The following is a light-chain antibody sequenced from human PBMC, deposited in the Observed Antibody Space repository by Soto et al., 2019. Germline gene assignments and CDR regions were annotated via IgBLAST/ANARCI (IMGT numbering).Light chain of an antibody. Sequence: EILMTQSPATLSVSPGERATLSCRASQSVSSNLAWYQQKPGQAPRLLIYGASTRATGIPARFSGSGSGTEFTLTISRLQPDDFATYYCQQYNSYPITFGQGTRLEIK. CDR3: QQYNSYPIT. CDR1: QSVSSN. CDR2: GAS. V-gene: IGKV3-15*01. J-gene: IGKJ5*01.